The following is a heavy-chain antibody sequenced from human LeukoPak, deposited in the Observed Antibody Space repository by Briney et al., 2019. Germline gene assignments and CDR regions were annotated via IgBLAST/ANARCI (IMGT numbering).Heavy chain of an antibody. CDR2: ISTYNGNT. D-gene: IGHD1-14*01. Sequence: ASVKVSCKASGYTFTSYGISWVRQAPGQGLEWMGWISTYNGNTNYAQKLQGRVTMTTDTSTSTAYMELRSLRSDDTAVYYCARDSRAAPDLDYWGQGTLVTVSS. CDR3: ARDSRAAPDLDY. J-gene: IGHJ4*02. V-gene: IGHV1-18*01. CDR1: GYTFTSYG.